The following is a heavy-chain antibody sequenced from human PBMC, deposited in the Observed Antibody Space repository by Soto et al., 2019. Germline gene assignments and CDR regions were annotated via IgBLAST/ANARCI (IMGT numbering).Heavy chain of an antibody. CDR3: ARIRLGYYDSSGYAD. D-gene: IGHD3-22*01. J-gene: IGHJ4*02. Sequence: SGPTLVNPTQTLTLTCTFSGFSLSTSGMCVSWIRQPPGKALEWLALIDWDDDKYYSTSLKTRLTISKDTSKNQVVLTMTNMDPVDTATYYCARIRLGYYDSSGYADWGQGTLVTVPS. CDR2: IDWDDDK. V-gene: IGHV2-70*01. CDR1: GFSLSTSGMC.